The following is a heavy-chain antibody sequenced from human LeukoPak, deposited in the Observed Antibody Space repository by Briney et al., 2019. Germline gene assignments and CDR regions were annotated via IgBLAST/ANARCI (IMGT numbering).Heavy chain of an antibody. CDR3: ARHSSSAWYYYFDY. CDR2: AYYSGTT. Sequence: SETLSLTCTVSGGSISNSNYYWGWIRQPPGKGLEWLGGAYYSGTTYYSPSLKSRVTISVDTSRNHFSLNLNSVTAADTAVYYCARHSSSAWYYYFDYWGQGSFVTVSS. J-gene: IGHJ4*02. D-gene: IGHD6-19*01. CDR1: GGSISNSNYY. V-gene: IGHV4-39*01.